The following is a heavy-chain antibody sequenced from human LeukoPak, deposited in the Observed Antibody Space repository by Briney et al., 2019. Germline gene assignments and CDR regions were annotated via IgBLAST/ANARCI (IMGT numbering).Heavy chain of an antibody. J-gene: IGHJ4*02. CDR1: GFTVSSNY. V-gene: IGHV3-53*01. D-gene: IGHD1-14*01. Sequence: AGGSLRLSCAASGFTVSSNYMSWVRQAPGKGLEWVSVIYSGGSTYYADSVKGRFTISRDNSKNTLYLQMSSLRAEDTAVYYCARAQDTGTSPVDYWGQGTLVTVSS. CDR3: ARAQDTGTSPVDY. CDR2: IYSGGST.